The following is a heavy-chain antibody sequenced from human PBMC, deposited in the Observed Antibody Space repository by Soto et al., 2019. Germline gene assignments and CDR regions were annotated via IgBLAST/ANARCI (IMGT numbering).Heavy chain of an antibody. Sequence: GGSLRLSCAASGFTFSSYAMSWVRQAPGKGLEWVSAISGSGGSTYYADSVKGRFTISRDNSKNKLYLQMNSLRAEDTAVYYCAKDKGGIAAAGTDYWGPGTLVTVSS. CDR1: GFTFSSYA. V-gene: IGHV3-23*01. J-gene: IGHJ4*02. CDR2: ISGSGGST. CDR3: AKDKGGIAAAGTDY. D-gene: IGHD6-13*01.